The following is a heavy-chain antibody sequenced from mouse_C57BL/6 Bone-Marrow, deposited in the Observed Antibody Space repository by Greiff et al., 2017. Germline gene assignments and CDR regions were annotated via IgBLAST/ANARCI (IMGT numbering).Heavy chain of an antibody. CDR1: GFTFSDYG. Sequence: EVKLVESGGGLVQPGGSLKLSCAASGFTFSDYGMAWVRQAPRQGPEWVAFISNLAYSIYYADTVTGRFTISRENAKNTLYLELSSLRSEDTAMYYCARRVIEDYAMDYWGQGTSVTVSS. CDR3: ARRVIEDYAMDY. D-gene: IGHD2-2*01. V-gene: IGHV5-15*01. J-gene: IGHJ4*01. CDR2: ISNLAYSI.